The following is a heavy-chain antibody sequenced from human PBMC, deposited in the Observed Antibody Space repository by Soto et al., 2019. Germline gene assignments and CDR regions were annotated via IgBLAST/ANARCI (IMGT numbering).Heavy chain of an antibody. CDR2: INHSGST. Sequence: QVQLQQWGAGLLKASETLSLTCAVYGGSFSGYYRSWIRQPPGKGLEWIGEINHSGSTNYNPSLKSRVTISVDTSKNQFSLKLSSVTAADTAVYYCARGLGRGVYGYNDNWFDPWGQGTLVTVSS. J-gene: IGHJ5*02. CDR3: ARGLGRGVYGYNDNWFDP. CDR1: GGSFSGYY. D-gene: IGHD5-18*01. V-gene: IGHV4-34*01.